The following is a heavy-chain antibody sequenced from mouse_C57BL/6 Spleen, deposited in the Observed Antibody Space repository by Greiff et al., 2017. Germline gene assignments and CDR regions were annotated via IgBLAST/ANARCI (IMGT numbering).Heavy chain of an antibody. CDR2: INPNNGTT. D-gene: IGHD1-1*01. CDR1: GYSFTDYN. V-gene: IGHV1-39*01. CDR3: ARNYYGSSYCAMDY. Sequence: EVQLQQSGPELVKPGASVKISCKASGYSFTDYNMNWVKQSNGQSLEWIGVINPNNGTTSYNQKFKGKATLTVDQSSSTAYMQLNSLTSEDSAVYYCARNYYGSSYCAMDYWGQGTSVTVSS. J-gene: IGHJ4*01.